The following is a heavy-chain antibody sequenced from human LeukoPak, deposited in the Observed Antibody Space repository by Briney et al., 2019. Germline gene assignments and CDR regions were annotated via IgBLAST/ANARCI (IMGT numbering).Heavy chain of an antibody. CDR2: IIHSGST. Sequence: SETLSLTCAVYGGSFSGDYWSWSRQPPGKGLEWIGEIIHSGSTNYNPSLKSRVTISVDTSKNQFSLKLSSVTAADTAVYYCARLTGGVPFDYWGQGTLVTVSS. V-gene: IGHV4-34*12. D-gene: IGHD7-27*01. CDR3: ARLTGGVPFDY. J-gene: IGHJ4*02. CDR1: GGSFSGDY.